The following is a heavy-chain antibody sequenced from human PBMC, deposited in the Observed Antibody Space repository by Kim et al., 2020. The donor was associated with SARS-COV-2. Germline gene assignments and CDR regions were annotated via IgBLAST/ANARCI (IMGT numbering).Heavy chain of an antibody. Sequence: SPSFQRHVTISADKSISTAYLQWSSLKASDTAMYYCARHGGYSGYDPFDYWGQGTLVTVSS. D-gene: IGHD5-12*01. V-gene: IGHV5-10-1*01. CDR3: ARHGGYSGYDPFDY. J-gene: IGHJ4*02.